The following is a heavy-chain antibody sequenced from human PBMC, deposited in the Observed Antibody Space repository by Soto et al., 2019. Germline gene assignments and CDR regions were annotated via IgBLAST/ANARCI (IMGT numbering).Heavy chain of an antibody. V-gene: IGHV3-23*04. D-gene: IGHD2-15*01. J-gene: IGHJ4*02. CDR2: ISGSGGST. Sequence: EVQLVESGGGLVQPGGSLRLSCAASGFTFSSYAMSWVRQAPGKGLEWVSAISGSGGSTYYADSVKGRFTISRDNSKNKLYLQMNSLRAEDTAVYYCAKDRGEVAATRYYFDYWGQGTLVTVSS. CDR3: AKDRGEVAATRYYFDY. CDR1: GFTFSSYA.